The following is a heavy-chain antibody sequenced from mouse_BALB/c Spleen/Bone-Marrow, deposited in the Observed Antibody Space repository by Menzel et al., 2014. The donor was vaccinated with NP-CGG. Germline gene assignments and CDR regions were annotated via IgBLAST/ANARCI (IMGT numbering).Heavy chain of an antibody. CDR3: ARGSYYEGAMDY. CDR1: GFSLTSYG. CDR2: IWAGGST. D-gene: IGHD1-1*01. Sequence: VKLMESGPGLVSPSQSLSITCTVSGFSLTSYGLHWVRQPPGKVLEWLGVIWAGGSTNYNSALMSRLSISKDNSKSXVFLKRNSLQTEDTAMYYCARGSYYEGAMDYWGQGTSVTVSS. J-gene: IGHJ4*01. V-gene: IGHV2-9*02.